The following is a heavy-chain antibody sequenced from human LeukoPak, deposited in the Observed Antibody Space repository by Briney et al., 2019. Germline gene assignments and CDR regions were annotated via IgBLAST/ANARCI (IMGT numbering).Heavy chain of an antibody. J-gene: IGHJ4*02. V-gene: IGHV3-7*01. CDR3: VRLWEFDY. D-gene: IGHD1-26*01. CDR1: GFNFNNYW. Sequence: PGGSLRLPCAASGFNFNNYWMTWVRQPPRKRLEWVARISQDGTETSYADSVKGRFTLSKDNAEKSLYLQMNSLTTEDTAVYYCVRLWEFDYWGQGTLATVSS. CDR2: ISQDGTET.